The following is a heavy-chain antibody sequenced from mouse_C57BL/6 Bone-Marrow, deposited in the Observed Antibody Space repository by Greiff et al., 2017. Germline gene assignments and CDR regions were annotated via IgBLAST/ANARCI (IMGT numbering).Heavy chain of an antibody. CDR2: INPSNGGT. Sequence: VQLQQPGTELVKPGASVKLSCKASGYTFTSYWMHWVKQRPGQGLEWIGNINPSNGGTNYNEKFKGKATLTADKSSSTAYMQLNSLTSEDSAVYFCARGGYYGNAMDYWGQGTSVTVSS. J-gene: IGHJ4*01. CDR1: GYTFTSYW. D-gene: IGHD2-3*01. V-gene: IGHV1-53*01. CDR3: ARGGYYGNAMDY.